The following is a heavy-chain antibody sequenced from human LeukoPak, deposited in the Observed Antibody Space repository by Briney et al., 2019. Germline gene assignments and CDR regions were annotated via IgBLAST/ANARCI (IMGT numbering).Heavy chain of an antibody. J-gene: IGHJ3*02. CDR3: ARPPYCTSTTCHRGAFDI. CDR1: GGSISSYY. V-gene: IGHV4-59*01. CDR2: IFYSGTT. Sequence: PSETLSLTCTVSGGSISSYYWSWIRQPPGKGLEWIGYIFYSGTTNYNPSLKSRVTISVATSKNQFSLKLSSVTAADTAVYYCARPPYCTSTTCHRGAFDIWGQGTMVIVSS. D-gene: IGHD2-2*01.